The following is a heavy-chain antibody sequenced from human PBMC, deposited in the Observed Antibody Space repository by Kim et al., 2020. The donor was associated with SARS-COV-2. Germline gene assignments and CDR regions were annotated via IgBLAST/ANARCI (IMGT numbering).Heavy chain of an antibody. CDR3: ARGLGITMIFLGY. CDR1: GGSFSGYY. CDR2: INHSGST. V-gene: IGHV4-34*01. Sequence: SETLSLTCAVYGGSFSGYYWSWIRQPPGKGLEWIGEINHSGSTNYNPSLKSRVTISVDTSKNQFSLKLSSVTAADTAVYYCARGLGITMIFLGYWGQGTLVTVSS. D-gene: IGHD3-22*01. J-gene: IGHJ4*02.